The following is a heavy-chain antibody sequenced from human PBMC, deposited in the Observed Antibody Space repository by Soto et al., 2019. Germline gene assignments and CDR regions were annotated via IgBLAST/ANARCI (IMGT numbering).Heavy chain of an antibody. D-gene: IGHD6-13*01. Sequence: QVQLVQSGAEVKKPGASVKVSCKASGYTFTNYYIHWVRQAPGQGLEWMGIINPTGGSTNYAQKLQGRVTLTMDTSTSTVYMELSRLIFEDTAVYYCARDLAAADYWGQGTLVTVSS. CDR1: GYTFTNYY. V-gene: IGHV1-46*04. CDR3: ARDLAAADY. CDR2: INPTGGST. J-gene: IGHJ4*02.